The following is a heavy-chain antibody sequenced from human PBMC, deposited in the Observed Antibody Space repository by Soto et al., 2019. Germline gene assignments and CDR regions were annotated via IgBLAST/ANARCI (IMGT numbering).Heavy chain of an antibody. CDR3: ARDWRLTGYYSSTHNWFDP. Sequence: SETLSLTCTVSGCSISSYYWNWIRQPPGKGLEWIGYIYYSGSTNYNPSLKSRVTISVDTSKNQFSLKLSSVTAADTAVYYCARDWRLTGYYSSTHNWFDPWGQGTLVTVSS. D-gene: IGHD3-9*01. CDR2: IYYSGST. J-gene: IGHJ5*02. CDR1: GCSISSYY. V-gene: IGHV4-59*01.